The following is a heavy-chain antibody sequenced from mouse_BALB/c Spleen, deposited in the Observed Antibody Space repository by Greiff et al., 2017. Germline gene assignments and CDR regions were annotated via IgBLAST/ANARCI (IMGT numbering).Heavy chain of an antibody. CDR3: ARFPIYYDYGYYFDY. V-gene: IGHV1-14*01. CDR1: GYTFTSYV. J-gene: IGHJ2*01. CDR2: INPYNDGT. Sequence: EVQLQQSGPELVKPGASVKMSCKASGYTFTSYVMHWVKQKPGQGLEWIGYINPYNDGTKYNEKFKGKATLTSDKSSSTAYMELSSLTSEDSAVYYCARFPIYYDYGYYFDYWGQGTTLTVSS. D-gene: IGHD2-4*01.